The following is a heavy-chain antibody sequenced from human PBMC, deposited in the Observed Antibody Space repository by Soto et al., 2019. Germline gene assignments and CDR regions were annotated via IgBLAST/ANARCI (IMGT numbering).Heavy chain of an antibody. CDR2: TIPILGIA. D-gene: IGHD4-17*01. V-gene: IGHV1-69*02. CDR1: GGTFSSYT. CDR3: ASTRDADYGDHYYFDY. J-gene: IGHJ4*02. Sequence: QVQLVQSGAEVKKPGSSVKVSCKASGGTFSSYTISWVRQAPGQGLEWMGRTIPILGIANYAQKFQGRVTITADKTTSTAYMELSSLRSEDTAVYYCASTRDADYGDHYYFDYWGQGTLVTVSS.